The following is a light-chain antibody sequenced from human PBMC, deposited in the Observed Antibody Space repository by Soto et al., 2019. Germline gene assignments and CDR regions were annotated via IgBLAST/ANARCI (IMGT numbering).Light chain of an antibody. CDR2: AAS. CDR3: QQSYRTPPWT. J-gene: IGKJ1*01. CDR1: QSISSY. V-gene: IGKV1-39*01. Sequence: DIQMTQSPSSLSASVGDRVTITCRASQSISSYLNWYQQKPGKAPKLLIYAASSLQSGVPSRFSGSGSVTDFTLTISILQPEDFATYYCQQSYRTPPWTFGHGNKVEIK.